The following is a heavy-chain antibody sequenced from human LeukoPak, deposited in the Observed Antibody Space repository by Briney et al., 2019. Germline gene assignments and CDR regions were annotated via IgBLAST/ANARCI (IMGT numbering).Heavy chain of an antibody. V-gene: IGHV1-2*02. J-gene: IGHJ6*02. CDR3: ATHQSDIYYGMYV. CDR1: GYTFTDYY. Sequence: ASVKVFCKASGYTFTDYYMQWVRQAPGQDLEWMGCINPTSGGTTYAQKFQGRVSMTRDTSITTTYMELTSRRSDDTAVYYCATHQSDIYYGMYVWGQGTTVTASS. CDR2: INPTSGGT. D-gene: IGHD2-15*01.